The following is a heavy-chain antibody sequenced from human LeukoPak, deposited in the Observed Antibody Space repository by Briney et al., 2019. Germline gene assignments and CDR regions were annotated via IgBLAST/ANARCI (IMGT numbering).Heavy chain of an antibody. CDR3: AKDQYSSSWYFDY. Sequence: GGSLRLSCAASGFTFSSYAMSWVRQAPGKGLEWVSAVSGSGGSTYYADSVKGRFTISRDNSKNTLYLQMNSLRAEDRAVYYCAKDQYSSSWYFDYWGQGTLVTVSS. D-gene: IGHD6-13*01. V-gene: IGHV3-23*01. J-gene: IGHJ4*02. CDR1: GFTFSSYA. CDR2: VSGSGGST.